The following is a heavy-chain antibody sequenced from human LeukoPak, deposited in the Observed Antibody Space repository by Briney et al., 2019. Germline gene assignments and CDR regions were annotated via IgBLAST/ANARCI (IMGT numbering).Heavy chain of an antibody. D-gene: IGHD6-13*01. Sequence: SETLSLTCAVSGYSISSGYYWGWIRQPPGKGLEWIGSIYHSGSTYYNPSLKSRVTISVDTSKNQFSLKLSSVTAADTAVYYCARIYSSSWYPAIDYWGQGTLVTVSS. CDR3: ARIYSSSWYPAIDY. V-gene: IGHV4-38-2*01. CDR1: GYSISSGYY. CDR2: IYHSGST. J-gene: IGHJ4*02.